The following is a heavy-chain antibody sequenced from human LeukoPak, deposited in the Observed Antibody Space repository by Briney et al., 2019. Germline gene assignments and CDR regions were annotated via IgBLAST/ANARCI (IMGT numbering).Heavy chain of an antibody. D-gene: IGHD3-3*01. V-gene: IGHV3-21*01. CDR1: GFTFSSYS. CDR3: ARDPYYDFWSGYPYFDY. Sequence: GGSLRLSCAASGFTFSSYSMNWFRQAPGKGLEWVSSISSSSSYIYYADSVKGRFTISRDNAKNSLYLQMNSLRAEDTAVYYCARDPYYDFWSGYPYFDYWGQGTLVTVSS. J-gene: IGHJ4*02. CDR2: ISSSSSYI.